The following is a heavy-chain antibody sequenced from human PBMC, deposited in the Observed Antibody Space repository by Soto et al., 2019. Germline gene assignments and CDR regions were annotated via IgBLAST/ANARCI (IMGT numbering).Heavy chain of an antibody. Sequence: SETLSLTCTVSGGSISSSSYYWGWIRQPPGKGLEWIGSIYYSGSTYYNPSLKSRVTISVDTSKNQFSLKLSSVTAADTAVYYCARQGGGTGGFDYWGQGTLVTVSS. CDR2: IYYSGST. CDR3: ARQGGGTGGFDY. J-gene: IGHJ4*02. D-gene: IGHD1-26*01. CDR1: GGSISSSSYY. V-gene: IGHV4-39*01.